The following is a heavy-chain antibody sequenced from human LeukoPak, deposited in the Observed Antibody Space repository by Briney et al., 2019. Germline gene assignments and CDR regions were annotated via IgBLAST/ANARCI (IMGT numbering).Heavy chain of an antibody. J-gene: IGHJ6*04. D-gene: IGHD3-22*01. CDR2: IYYSGST. CDR3: ARIPFDYYDSSGYYAGMDV. V-gene: IGHV4-59*01. Sequence: SETLSLTCTVSGGSISSYYWSWIRQPPGKGLEWIGYIYYSGSTNYNPSLKSRVTISVDTSKNQFSLKLSSVTAADTAVYYCARIPFDYYDSSGYYAGMDVWGKGTTVTISS. CDR1: GGSISSYY.